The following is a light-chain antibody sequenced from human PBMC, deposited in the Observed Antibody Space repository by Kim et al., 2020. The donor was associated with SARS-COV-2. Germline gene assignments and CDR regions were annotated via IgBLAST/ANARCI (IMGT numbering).Light chain of an antibody. J-gene: IGLJ3*02. CDR2: NTS. V-gene: IGLV7-46*01. CDR1: TGAVTSTHY. Sequence: AVVTQEPSLTVSPGGTVTLTCGSSTGAVTSTHYPYWFQQKPGQAPRTVIYNTSNKYSWTPARFSGSLLGGKAALTLSGAQPEDEAEYYCLLSYNNARLWVFGGGTQLTVL. CDR3: LLSYNNARLWV.